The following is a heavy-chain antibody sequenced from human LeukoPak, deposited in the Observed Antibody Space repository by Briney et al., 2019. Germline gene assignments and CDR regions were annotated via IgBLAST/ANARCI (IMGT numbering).Heavy chain of an antibody. V-gene: IGHV4-59*12. Sequence: SETLSLTCTVSGASISSYFWSWIRQPPGKGLEWIAYMYDSGHTNYNPSLESRVTISMDTSKNQFSLKLSSVTAADTAVYYCARVGGGSYYYFDYWGQGTLVTVSS. CDR1: GASISSYF. J-gene: IGHJ4*02. D-gene: IGHD1-26*01. CDR3: ARVGGGSYYYFDY. CDR2: MYDSGHT.